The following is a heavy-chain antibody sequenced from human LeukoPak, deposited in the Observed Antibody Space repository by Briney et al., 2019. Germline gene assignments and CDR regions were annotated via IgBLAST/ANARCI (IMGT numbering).Heavy chain of an antibody. D-gene: IGHD3-10*01. V-gene: IGHV3-7*01. Sequence: GGSLRLSCAASGFTFSSYWMSWVRQAPGKGLEWVANIKQDGSEKYYVDSVKGRFTISRGNAKNSLYLQMNSLRAEDTAVYYCARDNHGSGSYSLAPRYFDYWGQGTLVTVSS. CDR2: IKQDGSEK. CDR1: GFTFSSYW. CDR3: ARDNHGSGSYSLAPRYFDY. J-gene: IGHJ4*02.